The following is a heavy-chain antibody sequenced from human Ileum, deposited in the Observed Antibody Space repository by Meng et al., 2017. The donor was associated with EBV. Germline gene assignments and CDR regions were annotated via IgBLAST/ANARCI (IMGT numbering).Heavy chain of an antibody. CDR3: ARVGQWLPIDY. V-gene: IGHV4-4*02. J-gene: IGHJ4*02. CDR2: IYHSGST. D-gene: IGHD6-19*01. Sequence: QLHAGGPGLLEPSGTLSLTCAVSGGSISSSNWWSWVRQPPGKGLEWIGEIYHSGSTNYNPFLKSRVTISVDKSKNQFSLNLSSVTAADTAVYYCARVGQWLPIDYWGQGTLVTVSS. CDR1: GGSISSSNW.